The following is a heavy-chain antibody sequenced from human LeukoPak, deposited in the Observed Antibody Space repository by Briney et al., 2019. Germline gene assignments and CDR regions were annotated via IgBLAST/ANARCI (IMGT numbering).Heavy chain of an antibody. CDR1: GASVSSRF. J-gene: IGHJ3*01. V-gene: IGHV4-59*02. Sequence: SETLSLTCGVSGASVSSRFWSWIRQTPGMGLEWVGYISNRGSTGYNPYLKSRVTISVDAPKNEVSLNVRSVSAADTAVYYCAKGVSGTYFAFDVWGQGRTV. CDR2: ISNRGST. CDR3: AKGVSGTYFAFDV. D-gene: IGHD1-26*01.